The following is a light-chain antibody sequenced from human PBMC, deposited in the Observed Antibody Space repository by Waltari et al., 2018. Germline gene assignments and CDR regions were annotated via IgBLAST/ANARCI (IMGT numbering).Light chain of an antibody. J-gene: IGLJ2*01. CDR1: RSDVGGYNY. CDR2: DVI. CDR3: SSYISSDTLEL. V-gene: IGLV2-14*03. Sequence: QSALTQPASVSGSPGQSLTISCTGTRSDVGGYNYLSWYQQPPGKAPKLIIFDVINRPSGVSSRFSGSKSGNTASLTISGLQAQDEADYYCSSYISSDTLELFGGGTSLTVL.